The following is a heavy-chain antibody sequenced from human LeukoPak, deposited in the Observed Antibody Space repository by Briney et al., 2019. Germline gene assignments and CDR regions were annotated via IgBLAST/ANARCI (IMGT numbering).Heavy chain of an antibody. Sequence: GESLKISCKGSGYSFTNYWIGWVRQMPGKGPEWMGIIYPGDSDTRYSPSFQGQVTISADRSISTAYLQWSSLKASDTAMYYCARARAGYCSSTSCHPDAFDIWGQGTMVTVSS. CDR3: ARARAGYCSSTSCHPDAFDI. V-gene: IGHV5-51*01. CDR2: IYPGDSDT. CDR1: GYSFTNYW. D-gene: IGHD2-2*01. J-gene: IGHJ3*02.